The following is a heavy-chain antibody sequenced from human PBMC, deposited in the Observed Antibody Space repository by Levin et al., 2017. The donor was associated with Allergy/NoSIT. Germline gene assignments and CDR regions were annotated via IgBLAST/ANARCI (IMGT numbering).Heavy chain of an antibody. CDR3: ARDHDGEDEYFDF. D-gene: IGHD3-10*01. V-gene: IGHV3-7*01. J-gene: IGHJ4*02. CDR2: IKQDGSDK. Sequence: GGSLRLSCAASGFTFRTFWMSWVRQAPGKGPEWVANIKQDGSDKYYVDSVEGRFTVSRDNAKNSLYLQMNSLRVGDTAVYYCARDHDGEDEYFDFWGQGTLVTVSS. CDR1: GFTFRTFW.